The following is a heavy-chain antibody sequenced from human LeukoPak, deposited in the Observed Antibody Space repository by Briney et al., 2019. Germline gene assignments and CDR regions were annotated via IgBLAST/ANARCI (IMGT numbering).Heavy chain of an antibody. D-gene: IGHD2-15*01. V-gene: IGHV3-53*01. CDR1: GFTVSSNY. CDR2: IYSGGNT. J-gene: IGHJ1*01. CDR3: ASGYCSGGHCYSVYFQH. Sequence: QSGGSLRLSCAASGFTVSSNYMSWVPQAPGKGLEWVSVIYSGGNTYYADSVKGRFTISRDNSKNTLYLRMNSLRAEDTAVYYCASGYCSGGHCYSVYFQHWGQGTLVTVSS.